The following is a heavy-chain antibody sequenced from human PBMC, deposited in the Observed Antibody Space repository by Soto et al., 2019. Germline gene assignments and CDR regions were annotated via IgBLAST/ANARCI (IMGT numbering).Heavy chain of an antibody. Sequence: QVQLVQSGAAVKKPGSSVKVSCKASGGIFSSYAISWVRQAPGQGLEWMVGIIPIFGTANYAQKFQGRVTITADEATSTASREVSSRSSEDTAVYYCARDLDSMSCYGSYYYYGVDVWGDGTTVTVSS. CDR2: IIPIFGTA. J-gene: IGHJ6*04. V-gene: IGHV1-69*01. CDR1: GGIFSSYA. D-gene: IGHD6-13*01. CDR3: ARDLDSMSCYGSYYYYGVDV.